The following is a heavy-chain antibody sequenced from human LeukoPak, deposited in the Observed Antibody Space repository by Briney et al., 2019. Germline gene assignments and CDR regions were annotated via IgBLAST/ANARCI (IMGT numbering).Heavy chain of an antibody. CDR1: GGSISSSNW. CDR3: ARGRYCSSTSCQGGGYYYYYYMDV. J-gene: IGHJ6*03. D-gene: IGHD2-2*01. V-gene: IGHV4-4*02. Sequence: PSGTLSLTCAVSGGSISSSNWWSWVRQPPGKGLEWIGEIYHSGSTNYNPSLKSRVTISVDKSKNQFSLKLSSVTAADTAVYYCARGRYCSSTSCQGGGYYYYYYMDVWGKGTTVTVSS. CDR2: IYHSGST.